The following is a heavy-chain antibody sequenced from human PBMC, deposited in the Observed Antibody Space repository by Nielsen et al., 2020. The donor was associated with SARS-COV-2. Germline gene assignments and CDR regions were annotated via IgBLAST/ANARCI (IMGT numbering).Heavy chain of an antibody. CDR1: GGSISGYY. D-gene: IGHD2-2*01. J-gene: IGHJ6*03. CDR3: VRRGSSDYYYYMDV. CDR2: IYYSGST. V-gene: IGHV4-59*08. Sequence: SETLSLTCTVSGGSISGYYWSWIRQPPGKGLEWIGYIYYSGSTNYNPSLKSRVTISVDTSKNQFSLKLSSVTAADTAVYYCVRRGSSDYYYYMDVWGKGTTVTVAS.